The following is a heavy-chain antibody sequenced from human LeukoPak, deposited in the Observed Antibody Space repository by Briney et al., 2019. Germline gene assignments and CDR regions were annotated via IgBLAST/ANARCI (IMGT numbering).Heavy chain of an antibody. CDR1: GYTFTGYY. Sequence: GASVKVSCKASGYTFTGYYMHWVRQAPGQGLEWMGWINPNSGGTNYAQKFQGRVTMTRDTSISTAYMGLSRLRSDDTAVYYCARNYDSSGYYYDQFDYWGQGTLVTVSS. CDR3: ARNYDSSGYYYDQFDY. V-gene: IGHV1-2*02. CDR2: INPNSGGT. D-gene: IGHD3-22*01. J-gene: IGHJ4*02.